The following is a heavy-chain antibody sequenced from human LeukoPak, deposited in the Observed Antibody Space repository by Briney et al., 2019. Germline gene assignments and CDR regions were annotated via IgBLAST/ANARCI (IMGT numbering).Heavy chain of an antibody. J-gene: IGHJ4*02. V-gene: IGHV3-23*01. CDR1: GFTFSSSG. CDR3: ARGGNTGRQFYFDY. Sequence: GGSLRLSCAASGFTFSSSGMGWVRQAPGKGLECVSPITGSGGSTSYTDSVKGRFTISRDNSKNTLYLQMNSLRAEDTAVYYCARGGNTGRQFYFDYWGQGTLVTVAS. CDR2: ITGSGGST. D-gene: IGHD5-18*01.